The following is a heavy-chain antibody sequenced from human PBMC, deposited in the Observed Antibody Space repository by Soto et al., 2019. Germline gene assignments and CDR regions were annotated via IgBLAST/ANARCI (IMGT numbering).Heavy chain of an antibody. Sequence: QVQLQESGPGLVKPSGTLSLTCAVSGASISSSNWWSWVRQPPGKGLEWIGEIYHNGSTNYNPSHKSRVTISVDKSKAHFSLKLRSVPAADTAVYYCAVGGSVDAFDIWGQGTMVTVSS. J-gene: IGHJ3*02. CDR3: AVGGSVDAFDI. CDR2: IYHNGST. CDR1: GASISSSNW. V-gene: IGHV4-4*02.